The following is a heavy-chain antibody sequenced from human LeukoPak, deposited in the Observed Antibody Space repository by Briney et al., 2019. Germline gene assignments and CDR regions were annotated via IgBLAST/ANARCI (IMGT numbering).Heavy chain of an antibody. V-gene: IGHV3-53*01. Sequence: GGSLRLSCAASGFTVSSNYMSWVRQAPGKGLEWVSVLHSGGNTNYADSVKGRFTISRDNSKNTVYLQMNSLRAEDTAVYYCARGSHTAFDYWAREPWSPSPQ. CDR2: LHSGGNT. CDR3: ARGSHTAFDY. D-gene: IGHD2-2*02. J-gene: IGHJ4*02. CDR1: GFTVSSNY.